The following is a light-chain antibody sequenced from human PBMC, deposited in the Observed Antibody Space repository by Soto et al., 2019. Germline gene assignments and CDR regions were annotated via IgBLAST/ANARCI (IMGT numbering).Light chain of an antibody. CDR1: QSIRSN. Sequence: EMVMKQSPDTLSVSPGEGATLSCRVSQSIRSNLAWYHQRPGQAPRLLMYGASTRADGIPARFTGSGSGTEFTLTISSLQSEDFAVYYCQQYHIWPPWTSGQGTKVDI. CDR2: GAS. J-gene: IGKJ1*01. CDR3: QQYHIWPPWT. V-gene: IGKV3-15*01.